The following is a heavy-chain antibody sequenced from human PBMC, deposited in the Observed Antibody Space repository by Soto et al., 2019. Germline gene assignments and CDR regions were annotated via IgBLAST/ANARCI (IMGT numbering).Heavy chain of an antibody. D-gene: IGHD4-4*01. CDR3: ARDPSNPTYYHGMGV. Sequence: GWPLRLSCAAAGFSFSSYSMNWVRQAPGKGLEWVSSISSSSTYIDYADSVKGRFTISRDNAKNSLYLQMNSLRAEDTAVYYCARDPSNPTYYHGMGVCRQLPTVP. CDR2: ISSSSTYI. V-gene: IGHV3-21*01. J-gene: IGHJ6*02. CDR1: GFSFSSYS.